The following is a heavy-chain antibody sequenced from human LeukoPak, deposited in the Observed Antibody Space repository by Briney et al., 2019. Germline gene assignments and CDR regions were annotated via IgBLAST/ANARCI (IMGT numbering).Heavy chain of an antibody. J-gene: IGHJ4*02. CDR2: ITSSSSYI. D-gene: IGHD3-22*01. V-gene: IGHV3-21*01. Sequence: PGGSLRLSCAASGFTFSSYSMNWVRQAPGKGLEWVSSITSSSSYIYYADSVKGRFTFSRDNAKNSLYLQMNSLRAEDTAVYYCARDPSDSSGYYKKKWTKTFDYWGQGTLVTVSS. CDR3: ARDPSDSSGYYKKKWTKTFDY. CDR1: GFTFSSYS.